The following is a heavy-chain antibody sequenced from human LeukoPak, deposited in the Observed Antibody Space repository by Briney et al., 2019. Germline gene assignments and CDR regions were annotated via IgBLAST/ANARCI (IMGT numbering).Heavy chain of an antibody. Sequence: GASVKVSCTASGGTFTNSGFSWVRQAPGQGLEWMGGIIPIYGTPHYAQKFQGRVSITADESTTTVYMEVSSLNSEDTAVYYCAGDQGIEAAGTFDYWGQGTLVTVSS. J-gene: IGHJ4*02. D-gene: IGHD6-13*01. CDR2: IIPIYGTP. V-gene: IGHV1-69*01. CDR3: AGDQGIEAAGTFDY. CDR1: GGTFTNSG.